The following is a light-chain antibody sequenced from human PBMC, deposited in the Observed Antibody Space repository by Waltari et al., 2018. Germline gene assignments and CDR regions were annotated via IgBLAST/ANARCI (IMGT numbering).Light chain of an antibody. CDR2: WAS. J-gene: IGKJ4*01. Sequence: DIVMSQSPDSLAVSLGERATINCKSSQSVFYSSINKNYLAWYQQKSGQPPKLLIYWASTRASGVPDRFSGSGSGTAFTLSISSLQAEDVAVYYCQQYYDSPLTFGGGTKVEIK. CDR1: QSVFYSSINKNY. CDR3: QQYYDSPLT. V-gene: IGKV4-1*01.